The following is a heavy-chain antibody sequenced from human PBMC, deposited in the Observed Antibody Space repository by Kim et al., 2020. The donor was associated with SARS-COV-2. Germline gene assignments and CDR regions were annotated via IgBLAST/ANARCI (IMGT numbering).Heavy chain of an antibody. J-gene: IGHJ4*02. D-gene: IGHD1-26*01. V-gene: IGHV4-4*02. CDR1: GVSITSSTW. CDR3: SGSTRWFRLDY. CDR2: MLRGGTT. Sequence: SETLSLTCTVSGVSITSSTWWSFVRQPPGKLLEWRGEMLRGGTTNYTPPLNRRAILLEATSNHHFLLHRNFVTAADTAVYCSSGSTRWFRLDYWCQG.